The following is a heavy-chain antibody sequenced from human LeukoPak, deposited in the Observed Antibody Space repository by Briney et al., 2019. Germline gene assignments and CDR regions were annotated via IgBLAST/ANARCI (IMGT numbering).Heavy chain of an antibody. CDR2: ISGSGGST. Sequence: GGSLRLSCAASGFTFSSYAMSWVRQAPGKGLEWVSAISGSGGSTYYADSVKGRFTISRDNSKNTLYLQMNSLGAEDTAVYYCADIVVVPAAHRSDAFDIWGQGTMVTVSS. CDR1: GFTFSSYA. J-gene: IGHJ3*02. CDR3: ADIVVVPAAHRSDAFDI. D-gene: IGHD2-2*01. V-gene: IGHV3-23*01.